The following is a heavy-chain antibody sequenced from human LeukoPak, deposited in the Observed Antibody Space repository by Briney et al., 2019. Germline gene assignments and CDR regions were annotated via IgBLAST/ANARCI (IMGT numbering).Heavy chain of an antibody. J-gene: IGHJ5*02. CDR1: GGSISSSNW. CDR2: IFHSGST. Sequence: SETLSLTCAVSGGSISSSNWWGGVRQPPGKVLEGIGEIFHSGSTNYNPSLKSRVTISVDKSKNQFSLKLNSVTAADTAVYYCARGGNKWALDNWFDPWGQGTLVTVSS. CDR3: ARGGNKWALDNWFDP. V-gene: IGHV4-4*02. D-gene: IGHD1-26*01.